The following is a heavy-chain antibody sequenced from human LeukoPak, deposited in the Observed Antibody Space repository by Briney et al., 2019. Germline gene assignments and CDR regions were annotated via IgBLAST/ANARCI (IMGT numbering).Heavy chain of an antibody. D-gene: IGHD6-19*01. V-gene: IGHV3-66*01. Sequence: GGSLRLSCAASGFTVSTYYMSWVRQAPGKGLEWVSVISSGGSTNYADSVQGRFTASRDNSKNTVYLQMNSLRVEDTAVYYCAGGTGWYEGHWGQGALVTVSS. CDR1: GFTVSTYY. J-gene: IGHJ4*02. CDR3: AGGTGWYEGH. CDR2: ISSGGST.